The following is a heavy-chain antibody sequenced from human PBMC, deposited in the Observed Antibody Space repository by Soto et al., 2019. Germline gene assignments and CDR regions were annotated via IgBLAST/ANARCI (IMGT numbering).Heavy chain of an antibody. CDR2: ISYDGSNK. J-gene: IGHJ4*02. D-gene: IGHD4-17*01. CDR1: GFTFSSYA. V-gene: IGHV3-30-3*01. Sequence: GGSLRLSCAASGFTFSSYAMHWVRQAPGKGLEWVAVISYDGSNKYYADSVKGRFTISRDNSKNTLYLQMNGLRAEDTAVYYCARELQASYGDYQLDYWGQGTLVTVSS. CDR3: ARELQASYGDYQLDY.